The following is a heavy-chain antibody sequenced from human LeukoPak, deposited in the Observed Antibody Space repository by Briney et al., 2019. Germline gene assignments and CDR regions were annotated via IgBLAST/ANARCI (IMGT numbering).Heavy chain of an antibody. Sequence: PGGSLRLSCAASGFTFSSYSMNWVRQAPGKGLEWVSSISSRSSYIYYADSVKGRFTISRDNAKNSLYLQMNSLRAEDTAVYYCTSIVYSSGWYEWGQGTLVTVSS. J-gene: IGHJ4*02. D-gene: IGHD6-19*01. CDR2: ISSRSSYI. CDR1: GFTFSSYS. V-gene: IGHV3-21*01. CDR3: TSIVYSSGWYE.